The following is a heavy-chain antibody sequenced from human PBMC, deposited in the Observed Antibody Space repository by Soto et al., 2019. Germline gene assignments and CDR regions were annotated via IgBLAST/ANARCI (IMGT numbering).Heavy chain of an antibody. Sequence: GGSLGLSCAASGFTFSSSSLNWVRQAPGKGLEWVSYITSSGTTVYYADSVRGRFTISRDNAKNSLYLQMNSLRDDDTAVYYCARGSSKWPYSFDFSGQRPLLTVFS. V-gene: IGHV3-48*02. CDR1: GFTFSSSS. J-gene: IGHJ4*02. D-gene: IGHD6-13*01. CDR2: ITSSGTTV. CDR3: ARGSSKWPYSFDF.